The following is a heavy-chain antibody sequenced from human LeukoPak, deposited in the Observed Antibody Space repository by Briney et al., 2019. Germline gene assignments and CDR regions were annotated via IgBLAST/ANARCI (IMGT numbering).Heavy chain of an antibody. CDR1: GGSFSGYY. CDR2: INHSGST. J-gene: IGHJ6*03. D-gene: IGHD1-26*01. CDR3: ARGQAGWELLYYYYMDV. V-gene: IGHV4-34*01. Sequence: SETLSLTCAVYGGSFSGYYWSWIRQPPGKGLEWIGEINHSGSTNYNPSLKSRVTISVDTSKNQFSLKLSSVTAADTAVYYCARGQAGWELLYYYYMDVWGKGTTVTVSS.